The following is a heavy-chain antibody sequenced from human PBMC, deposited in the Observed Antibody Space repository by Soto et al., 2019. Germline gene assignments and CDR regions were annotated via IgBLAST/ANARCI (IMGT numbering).Heavy chain of an antibody. J-gene: IGHJ6*03. Sequence: QVQLVQSGSEGKEPGASMKISCQASGYTFTRYYITWVRQATGQGLEWMGWMNPQTGNTAYAEKFQGRVTLSRSTSINTAYMEMSALRSEDTAVYYCARLSEESSSSNYYYFYMDGWGKGATVTVSS. CDR2: MNPQTGNT. D-gene: IGHD6-6*01. V-gene: IGHV1-8*01. CDR3: ARLSEESSSSNYYYFYMDG. CDR1: GYTFTRYY.